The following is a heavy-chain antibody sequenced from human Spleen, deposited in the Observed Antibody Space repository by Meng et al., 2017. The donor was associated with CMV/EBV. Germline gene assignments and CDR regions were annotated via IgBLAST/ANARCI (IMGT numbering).Heavy chain of an antibody. V-gene: IGHV1-8*01. CDR3: ASACGTYPHC. Sequence: ASVTVSCKASGYTFTNNDINWVRQATGQGLEWMGRMNPNNGNTDYAEKFQGRITINKNTTINPAYTNLSSLRSEDTAVYYCASACGTYPHCWGPGTLVTVSS. D-gene: IGHD1-26*01. CDR2: MNPNNGNT. CDR1: GYTFTNND. J-gene: IGHJ4*02.